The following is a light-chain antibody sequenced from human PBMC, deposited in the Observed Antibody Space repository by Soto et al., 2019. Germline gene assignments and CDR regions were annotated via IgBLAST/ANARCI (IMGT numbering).Light chain of an antibody. CDR2: AAS. CDR3: QQLNTYPVT. J-gene: IGKJ3*01. Sequence: DIQLTQSPSFLSASVGDRVTITCRASQGISSYLAWYQQNPGKAPNLLIYAASILKCGVTSRFSGSVSGKAFTLTVSSLQPEDFATYYCQQLNTYPVTFGPGTKVDIK. CDR1: QGISSY. V-gene: IGKV1-9*01.